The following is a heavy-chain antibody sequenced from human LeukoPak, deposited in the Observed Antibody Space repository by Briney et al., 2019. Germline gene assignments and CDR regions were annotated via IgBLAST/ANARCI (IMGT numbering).Heavy chain of an antibody. CDR3: ASQIPRILYGSVSYYSFDY. Sequence: GASVRVACKQAGCTFLNYPSSGLRQPPGQGLEWMEGIIPSFRSANYAQKIQGRVTITADESTSTAYMELSSLRSEDTAVHYCASQIPRILYGSVSYYSFDYWGQGTLVTVSS. D-gene: IGHD3-10*01. V-gene: IGHV1-69*13. J-gene: IGHJ4*02. CDR1: GCTFLNYP. CDR2: IIPSFRSA.